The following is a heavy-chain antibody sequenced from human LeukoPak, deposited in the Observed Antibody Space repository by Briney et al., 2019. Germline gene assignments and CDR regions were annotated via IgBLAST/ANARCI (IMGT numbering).Heavy chain of an antibody. CDR1: GGSISSSNW. CDR3: ARDGMATVVTPNY. CDR2: IYHSGST. J-gene: IGHJ4*02. V-gene: IGHV4-4*02. Sequence: SGTLSLTCAVSGGSISSSNWWSWVRQPPGKGLEWIGEIYHSGSTYYNSSLKSRVTISVDTSKNQFSLKLSSVIAADTAVYYCARDGMATVVTPNYWGQGTLVTVSS. D-gene: IGHD4-23*01.